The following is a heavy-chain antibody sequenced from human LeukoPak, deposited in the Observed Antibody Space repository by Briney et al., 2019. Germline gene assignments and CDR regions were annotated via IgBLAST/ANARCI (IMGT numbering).Heavy chain of an antibody. Sequence: SVKVSCKASGGTFISYAISWVRQAPGQGLDWMGGIIPIFGTANYAQKFQGRVTITADKSTSTAYMELSSLRSEDTAVYYCARGSTLAAPGAVPNDYWGQGTLVTVSS. CDR2: IIPIFGTA. CDR3: ARGSTLAAPGAVPNDY. J-gene: IGHJ4*02. D-gene: IGHD6-13*01. CDR1: GGTFISYA. V-gene: IGHV1-69*06.